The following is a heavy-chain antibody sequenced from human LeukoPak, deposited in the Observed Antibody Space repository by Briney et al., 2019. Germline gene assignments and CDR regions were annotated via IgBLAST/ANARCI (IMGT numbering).Heavy chain of an antibody. CDR1: GYSISSAYY. D-gene: IGHD6-6*01. J-gene: IGHJ4*02. V-gene: IGHV4-38-2*01. Sequence: SETLSLTCAVSGYSISSAYYWGWIRQPPGKGLEWIGSIYQSGSTYYNPSLKSRVTISEDTSKNQFSLKLTSVTAADTAVYYCARRVHSSSSGFDYWGQGTLVAVSS. CDR3: ARRVHSSSSGFDY. CDR2: IYQSGST.